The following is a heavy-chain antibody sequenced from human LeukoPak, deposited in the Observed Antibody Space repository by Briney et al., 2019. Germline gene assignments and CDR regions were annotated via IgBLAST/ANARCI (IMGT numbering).Heavy chain of an antibody. CDR2: IGSNGDST. Sequence: GGSLRLSCVGSGFTFSNYAMYWVRQAPGKGLENVAGIGSNGDSTYYANSVKGRFTISRDNSKNTLFLQMGSLRAEDMAVYYCARGNVVGATRPFDYWGQGTLVTVSS. J-gene: IGHJ4*02. V-gene: IGHV3-64*01. CDR1: GFTFSNYA. CDR3: ARGNVVGATRPFDY. D-gene: IGHD1-26*01.